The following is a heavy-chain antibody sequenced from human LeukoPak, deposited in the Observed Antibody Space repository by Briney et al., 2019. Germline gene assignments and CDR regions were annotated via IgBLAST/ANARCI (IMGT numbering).Heavy chain of an antibody. CDR2: ITTDGATT. CDR1: GFTFSNYV. D-gene: IGHD2-15*01. V-gene: IGHV3-23*01. Sequence: GGSLRLSCAASGFTFSNYVMNWVRRAPGKGLEWVSAITTDGATTYYADSVKGRFSISRDNSKNTLYLQMNSLRAEDTAVYYCARAGYCSGGGCYGSDYWGQGTLVSVSS. CDR3: ARAGYCSGGGCYGSDY. J-gene: IGHJ4*02.